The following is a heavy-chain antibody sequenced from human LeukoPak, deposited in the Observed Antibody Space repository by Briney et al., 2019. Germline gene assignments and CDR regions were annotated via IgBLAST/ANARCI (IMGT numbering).Heavy chain of an antibody. CDR1: GFTFSSYS. J-gene: IGHJ4*02. Sequence: PGGSLRLSCAASGFTFSSYSMMWVRQAPGKGLEWVSYISDSSGTIYYADSVKGRFTISRDNAKNSLYLQMNRLRAEDTAVYYCTGKFDYWGQGTLVTVSS. CDR3: TGKFDY. CDR2: ISDSSGTI. V-gene: IGHV3-48*04.